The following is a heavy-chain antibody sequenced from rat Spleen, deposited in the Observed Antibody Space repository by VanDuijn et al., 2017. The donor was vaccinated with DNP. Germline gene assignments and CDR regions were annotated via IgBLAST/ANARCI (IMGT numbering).Heavy chain of an antibody. J-gene: IGHJ3*01. Sequence: EVQLVESGGGLVQPGRSLKLSCAASGFTFSNYGMAWVRQAPTKGLEWVASITNSGGSTYYRDSVKGRFTISRDNAKSTLYLQMDSLRSEDTATYYCTTGGNYGFAYWGQGTLVTVSS. D-gene: IGHD1-10*01. CDR1: GFTFSNYG. CDR2: ITNSGGST. V-gene: IGHV5-27*01. CDR3: TTGGNYGFAY.